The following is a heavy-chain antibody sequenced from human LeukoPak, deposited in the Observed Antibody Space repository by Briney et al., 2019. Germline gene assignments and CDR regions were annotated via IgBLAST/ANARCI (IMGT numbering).Heavy chain of an antibody. J-gene: IGHJ4*02. CDR1: GYTFTGYY. D-gene: IGHD2-2*01. V-gene: IGHV1-2*02. CDR3: ATDIVVVPAAIGVY. CDR2: INPNSGGT. Sequence: ASVKVSCKASGYTFTGYYMHWVRQAPGQGLEWMGWINPNSGGTNYAQKFQGRVTMTRDTSISTAYMELRSLRSDDTAVYYCATDIVVVPAAIGVYWGQGTLVTVSS.